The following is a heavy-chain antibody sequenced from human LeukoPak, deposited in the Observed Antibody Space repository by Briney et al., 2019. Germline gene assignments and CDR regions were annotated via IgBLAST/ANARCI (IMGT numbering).Heavy chain of an antibody. J-gene: IGHJ5*01. CDR2: ISSSGSYI. Sequence: GGSLRLSCAASGSTFSAYSMNWVRQPPGKGLEWVSYISSSGSYIYYADSVKGRFTISRDNAKNSLYLQLDSLRAEDTAVYYCARDSRQWVEQLPYGWFDPWGQGTLVTVSP. V-gene: IGHV3-21*01. CDR3: ARDSRQWVEQLPYGWFDP. D-gene: IGHD1-26*01. CDR1: GSTFSAYS.